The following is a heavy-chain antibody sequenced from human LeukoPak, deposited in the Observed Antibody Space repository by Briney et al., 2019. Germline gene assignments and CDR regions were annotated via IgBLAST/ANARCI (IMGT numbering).Heavy chain of an antibody. CDR1: GGSISGYY. D-gene: IGHD3-10*01. CDR2: GYPSGST. CDR3: ARACNGSGSYYILPYYYYGMDV. J-gene: IGHJ6*02. V-gene: IGHV4-4*07. Sequence: ASETLSLTCIVSGGSISGYYWSWIRQPAGKVLEWIGRGYPSGSTNYNPSLKSRVTMSVDTYKNQFSLELSSVTAADTAVYYCARACNGSGSYYILPYYYYGMDVWGQGTTVTVSS.